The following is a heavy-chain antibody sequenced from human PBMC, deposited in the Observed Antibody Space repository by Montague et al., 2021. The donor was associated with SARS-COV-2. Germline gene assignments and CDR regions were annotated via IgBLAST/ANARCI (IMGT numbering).Heavy chain of an antibody. CDR3: AGGSVYYYRPFDY. V-gene: IGHV4-4*07. D-gene: IGHD2/OR15-2a*01. J-gene: IGHJ4*02. Sequence: SETLSLTCTVSGDSMSGYHWSWIRQPAGKALEWIGRISSNGDTTYNPSLNSRLTMSVDTSERQFSLKMTSVSAADTAIYYCAGGSVYYYRPFDYWGQGNLVTVSS. CDR1: GDSMSGYH. CDR2: ISSNGDT.